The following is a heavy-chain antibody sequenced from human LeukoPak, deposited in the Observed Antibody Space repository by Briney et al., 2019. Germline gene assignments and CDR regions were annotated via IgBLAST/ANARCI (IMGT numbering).Heavy chain of an antibody. CDR3: ARGISTTGTDY. V-gene: IGHV4-38-2*02. CDR2: IYHSGST. J-gene: IGHJ4*02. CDR1: GYSISSGYY. Sequence: PSETLSLTCTVSGYSISSGYYWGWIRQPPGQGLEWIGSIYHSGSTYYSPSLKSRLTISVDTSKNQFSLKLSSMTAADTAVYYCARGISTTGTDYWGQGTLVTVSS. D-gene: IGHD1-1*01.